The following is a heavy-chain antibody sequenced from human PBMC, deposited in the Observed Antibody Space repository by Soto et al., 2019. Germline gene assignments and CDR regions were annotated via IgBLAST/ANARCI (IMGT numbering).Heavy chain of an antibody. J-gene: IGHJ4*02. D-gene: IGHD7-27*01. CDR3: ARRWGTYFDF. CDR2: IYYSGST. V-gene: IGHV4-59*01. Sequence: GSLRLSCAASGFTFSSYAMHWVRQPPGKGLEWIGYIYYSGSTDYDPSLKSRVTISVDTSKNQFSLKLSSVTAADTAVYYCARRWGTYFDFWGQGTLVTAPQ. CDR1: GFTFSSYA.